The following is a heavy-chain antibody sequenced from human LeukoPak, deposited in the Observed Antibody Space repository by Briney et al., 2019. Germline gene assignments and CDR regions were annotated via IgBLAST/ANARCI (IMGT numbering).Heavy chain of an antibody. CDR2: ISSSSSYI. CDR1: GFTFSSYS. CDR3: ARDLKLAYYYGSGSPT. J-gene: IGHJ4*02. Sequence: GGSLRLSRAASGFTFSSYSMNWVRQAPGKGLEWVSSISSSSSYIYYADSVKGRFTISRDNAKNSLYLQMNSLRAEDTAVYYCARDLKLAYYYGSGSPTWGQGTLVTVSS. V-gene: IGHV3-21*01. D-gene: IGHD3-10*01.